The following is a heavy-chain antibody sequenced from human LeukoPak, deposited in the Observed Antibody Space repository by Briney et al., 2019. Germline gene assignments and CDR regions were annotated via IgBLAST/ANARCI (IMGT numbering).Heavy chain of an antibody. CDR3: AKDSADSGPVGY. CDR1: GFTFDDYA. V-gene: IGHV3-43*02. Sequence: GGSLRLSCAASGFTFDDYAMHWVRQAPGKGLEWVSLISGDGGSTYYADSVKGRFTISRDHSKNSLYLQMNSLRTEDTALYYCAKDSADSGPVGYWGQGTLVTVSS. CDR2: ISGDGGST. J-gene: IGHJ4*02. D-gene: IGHD2-21*01.